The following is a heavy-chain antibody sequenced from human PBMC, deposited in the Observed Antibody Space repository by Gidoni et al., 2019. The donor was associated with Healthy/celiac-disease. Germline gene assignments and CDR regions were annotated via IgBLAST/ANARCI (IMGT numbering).Heavy chain of an antibody. V-gene: IGHV1-18*01. D-gene: IGHD5-12*01. J-gene: IGHJ6*02. Sequence: QVQLVQSGAEVKKPGASVTVSCTASGYTFTSYGLSWVRQAPGQGLEWMGWISAYNGNTNYAQKRQGRVTMTTDTSTSTAYMELRSLRSDDTAVYYCARDPSRGYDLIDDYYYGMDVWGQGTTVTVSS. CDR1: GYTFTSYG. CDR2: ISAYNGNT. CDR3: ARDPSRGYDLIDDYYYGMDV.